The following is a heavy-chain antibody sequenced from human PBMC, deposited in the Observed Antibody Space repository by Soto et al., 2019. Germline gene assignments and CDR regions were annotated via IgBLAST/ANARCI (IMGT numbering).Heavy chain of an antibody. CDR3: ARASRRYSSSRNYYYYYMDV. CDR1: GYTFTSYD. J-gene: IGHJ6*03. CDR2: MSPNSGNT. V-gene: IGHV1-8*01. D-gene: IGHD6-13*01. Sequence: GASVKVSCKASGYTFTSYDINWVRQATGQGLEWMGWMSPNSGNTGYAQKFQGRVTMTRNTSISTAYMELSSLRSEDTAVYYCARASRRYSSSRNYYYYYMDVWGKGTTVTVSS.